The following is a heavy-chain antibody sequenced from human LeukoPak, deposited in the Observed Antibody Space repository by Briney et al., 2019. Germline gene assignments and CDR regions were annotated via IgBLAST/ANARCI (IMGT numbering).Heavy chain of an antibody. V-gene: IGHV3-7*01. Sequence: GGSLRLSCAASGFTFSTYWMSWVRQAPGKGLEWVANIKQDGSEKYYVDSVKGRFTISRDNAKNSLYLQMNSLRAEDTAVYYCASRAAYSSNWSALDMWGQGTILTVSS. D-gene: IGHD6-13*01. CDR3: ASRAAYSSNWSALDM. CDR2: IKQDGSEK. CDR1: GFTFSTYW. J-gene: IGHJ3*02.